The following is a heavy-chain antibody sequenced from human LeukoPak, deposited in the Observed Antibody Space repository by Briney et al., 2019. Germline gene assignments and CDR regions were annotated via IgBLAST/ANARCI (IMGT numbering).Heavy chain of an antibody. CDR1: GFTFSSYW. CDR2: IKRDGSEK. J-gene: IGHJ4*02. Sequence: GGSLRLSCAASGFTFSSYWMSWVRQAPGKGLEWVANIKRDGSEKYYVDAVKGRFTISRDNAKSSLYLQMNSLRAEDTAIYYCARDLSGVTGYTYGRGIDYWGQGTLVTVSS. CDR3: ARDLSGVTGYTYGRGIDY. D-gene: IGHD5-18*01. V-gene: IGHV3-7*01.